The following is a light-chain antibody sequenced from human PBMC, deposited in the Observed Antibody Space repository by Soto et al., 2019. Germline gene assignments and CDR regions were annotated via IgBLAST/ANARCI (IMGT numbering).Light chain of an antibody. V-gene: IGLV2-11*01. CDR2: DVT. J-gene: IGLJ1*01. CDR1: SSDVGGYDY. CDR3: CSYGGSFPYV. Sequence: QSVLTQPPSVSGSPGQSVTISCTVTSSDVGGYDYVSWYQQRPGKAPKLLIYDVTKRPSGVPDRFSGSKSGNTASLTISGLQAEDEADFYCCSYGGSFPYVFGTGTKVIVL.